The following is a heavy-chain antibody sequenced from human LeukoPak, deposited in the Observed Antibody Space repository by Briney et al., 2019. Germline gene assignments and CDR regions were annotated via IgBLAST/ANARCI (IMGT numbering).Heavy chain of an antibody. Sequence: ASVKVSCKAFGYTFTSNYMHWVRQAPGQGPEWMGVISPSGGSTTYAQKFQGRVTMTTDTSTSTAYMELRSLRSDDTALYYCARFGLGKHIEVAGIPFDIWGQGTMVTVSS. CDR1: GYTFTSNY. V-gene: IGHV1-46*01. CDR2: ISPSGGST. CDR3: ARFGLGKHIEVAGIPFDI. D-gene: IGHD6-19*01. J-gene: IGHJ3*02.